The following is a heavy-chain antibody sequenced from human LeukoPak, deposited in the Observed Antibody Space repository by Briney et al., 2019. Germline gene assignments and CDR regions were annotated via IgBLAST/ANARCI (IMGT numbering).Heavy chain of an antibody. CDR3: ARDPRNVGLAP. CDR2: NNGDGSTT. V-gene: IGHV3-74*01. D-gene: IGHD2-15*01. J-gene: IGHJ5*02. Sequence: PGGSLRLSCVASGFSLSGYWMYWVRQAPGKGLMYISRNNGDGSTTNYADVVKGRFTMSRDNVKNTLYLQMNSLRVEDTAVYYCARDPRNVGLAPWGQGTVVTVSS. CDR1: GFSLSGYW.